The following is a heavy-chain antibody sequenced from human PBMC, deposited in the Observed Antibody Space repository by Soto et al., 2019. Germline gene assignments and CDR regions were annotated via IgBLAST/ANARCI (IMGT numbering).Heavy chain of an antibody. V-gene: IGHV3-48*02. D-gene: IGHD3-3*01. J-gene: IGHJ6*02. CDR1: VFTFISYC. CDR3: YYDFWSGGYYYGMDV. Sequence: PGWSLRLSCASSVFTFISYCMNWVRQAPGKGLEWVSYISSSSSTIYYADSVKGRFTISRDNAKNSLYLQMNSLRDEDTAVYYCYYDFWSGGYYYGMDVWGQGTTVTVSS. CDR2: ISSSSSTI.